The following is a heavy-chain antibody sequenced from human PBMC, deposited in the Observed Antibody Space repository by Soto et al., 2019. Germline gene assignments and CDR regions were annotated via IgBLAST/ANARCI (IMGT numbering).Heavy chain of an antibody. CDR2: INPNSGGT. CDR1: GYTFTGYY. D-gene: IGHD7-27*01. CDR3: ARDVGGTGDNAFDI. Sequence: ASVKVSCKASGYTFTGYYMHWVRQAPGQGLEWMGWINPNSGGTNYAQKCQGWVTMTRDTSISTAYMELSRLRSDDTAVYYCARDVGGTGDNAFDIWGQGTMVTVSS. J-gene: IGHJ3*02. V-gene: IGHV1-2*04.